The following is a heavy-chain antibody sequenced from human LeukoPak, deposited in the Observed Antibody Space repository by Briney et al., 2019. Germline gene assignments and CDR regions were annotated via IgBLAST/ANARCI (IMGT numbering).Heavy chain of an antibody. CDR3: AREGRGAAAGMDY. V-gene: IGHV4-59*01. J-gene: IGHJ4*02. D-gene: IGHD6-13*01. CDR1: GGSISSYY. Sequence: SETLSLTRTVSGGSISSYYWSWIRRPPGKGLEWIGYIYYSGSTNYNPSLKSRVTISVDTSKNQFSLNLSSVTAADTAVYYCAREGRGAAAGMDYWGQGTLVTVSS. CDR2: IYYSGST.